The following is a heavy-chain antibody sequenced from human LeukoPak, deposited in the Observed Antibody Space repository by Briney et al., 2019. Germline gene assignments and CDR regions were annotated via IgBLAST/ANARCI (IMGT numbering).Heavy chain of an antibody. Sequence: ASVKVSCKASGYTFTSYGISWVRQAPGQGLEWMGWISAYNGNTNYAQKLQGRVTMTTDTSTSTAFMELSSLRSEDTAVYYCARDSSLYCSSTSCYLDYWGQGTLVTVSS. CDR3: ARDSSLYCSSTSCYLDY. CDR2: ISAYNGNT. J-gene: IGHJ4*02. V-gene: IGHV1-18*01. CDR1: GYTFTSYG. D-gene: IGHD2-2*01.